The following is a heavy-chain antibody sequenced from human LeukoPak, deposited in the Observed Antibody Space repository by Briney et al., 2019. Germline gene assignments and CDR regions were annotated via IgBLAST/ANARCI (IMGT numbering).Heavy chain of an antibody. Sequence: GGCLRLSCAASGFTFSSYATSWVRQAPGKGLEWVSVITGGGGTTYYADSVKGRFTISRDNSKNTLYLQMNSLRAEDSAVYYCAKEVLGYGGNFDYWGQGTLVTVSS. D-gene: IGHD4-23*01. V-gene: IGHV3-23*01. CDR3: AKEVLGYGGNFDY. J-gene: IGHJ4*02. CDR1: GFTFSSYA. CDR2: ITGGGGTT.